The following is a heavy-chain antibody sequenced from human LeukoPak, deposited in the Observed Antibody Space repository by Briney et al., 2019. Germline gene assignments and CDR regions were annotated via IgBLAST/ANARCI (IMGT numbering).Heavy chain of an antibody. Sequence: GGSLRLSCAASGFTFGSYSMNWVRQAPGKGLEWVSSISSSSYIYYADSVKGRFTISRDNAKNSLYLQMNSLRAEDTAVYYCARDHEEGDYIPAVIFDYWGQGTLVTVSS. V-gene: IGHV3-21*01. J-gene: IGHJ4*02. CDR1: GFTFGSYS. CDR2: ISSSSYI. D-gene: IGHD4-17*01. CDR3: ARDHEEGDYIPAVIFDY.